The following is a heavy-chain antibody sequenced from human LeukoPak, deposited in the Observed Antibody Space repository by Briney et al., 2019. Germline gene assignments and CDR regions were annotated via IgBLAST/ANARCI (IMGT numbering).Heavy chain of an antibody. J-gene: IGHJ5*02. CDR1: GYSFSTYT. V-gene: IGHV1-3*01. Sequence: GASVKVSCKASGYSFSTYTMHWVRQAPGQRFEWMGRISAYNGNTDYAQKFQGRVTMTTDTSTTTAYMELRSLRSDDTAVYYCARSSYCTGGSCYSRVWFDPWGQGTLVTVSS. D-gene: IGHD2-15*01. CDR2: ISAYNGNT. CDR3: ARSSYCTGGSCYSRVWFDP.